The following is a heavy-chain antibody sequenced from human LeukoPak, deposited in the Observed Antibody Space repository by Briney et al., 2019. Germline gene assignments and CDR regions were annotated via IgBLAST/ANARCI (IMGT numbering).Heavy chain of an antibody. CDR3: ARDGDSSSWFDY. D-gene: IGHD6-13*01. CDR1: GGSFSAYY. V-gene: IGHV3-11*06. CDR2: ISSSSSYI. J-gene: IGHJ5*01. Sequence: PSETLSLTCAVYGGSFSAYYWSWIRQPPGKGLEWVSSISSSSSYIYYADSVKGRFTISRDNAKNSLYLQMNSLRAEDTAVYYCARDGDSSSWFDYWGQGTLVTVSS.